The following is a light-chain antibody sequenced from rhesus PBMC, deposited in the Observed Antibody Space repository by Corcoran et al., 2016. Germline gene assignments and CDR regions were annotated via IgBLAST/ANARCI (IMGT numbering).Light chain of an antibody. CDR2: EAS. CDR3: QHYYSTPRT. J-gene: IGKJ1*01. Sequence: GETPKLQIYEASSLQSGIPSRFSGSGSGTDFTLTISSLQSEDFATYYCQHYYSTPRTFGQGTKVEIK. V-gene: IGKV1-21*01.